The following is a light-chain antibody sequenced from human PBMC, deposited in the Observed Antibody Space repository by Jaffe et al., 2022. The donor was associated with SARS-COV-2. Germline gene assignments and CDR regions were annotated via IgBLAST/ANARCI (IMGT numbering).Light chain of an antibody. CDR2: DAS. CDR1: QSVGNK. Sequence: EIVMTQSPATLSVSPGERATLSCRASQSVGNKLAWYQHRPGQPPRLLIYDASTRATGIPARFSGSGSGTEFTLTISSLQSEDFAVYSCQQYRNGVTFGPGSKVDVK. V-gene: IGKV3-15*01. CDR3: QQYRNGVT. J-gene: IGKJ3*01.